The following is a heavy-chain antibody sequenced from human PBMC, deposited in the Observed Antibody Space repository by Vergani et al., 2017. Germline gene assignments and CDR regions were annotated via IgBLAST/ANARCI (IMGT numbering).Heavy chain of an antibody. V-gene: IGHV1-69*01. CDR3: ARVGARDGYRSIDAFDI. Sequence: QVQLVQSGAEVKKPGSEEKGESKEGGGTGRRKERRGGRKDKGEGRGGRGGTIRIFGTANYAQKFQGSVTITADESTSTAYMELSSLRSEDTAVYYCARVGARDGYRSIDAFDIWGQGTMVTVSS. J-gene: IGHJ3*02. CDR2: TIRIFGTA. D-gene: IGHD5-24*01. CDR1: GGTGRRKE.